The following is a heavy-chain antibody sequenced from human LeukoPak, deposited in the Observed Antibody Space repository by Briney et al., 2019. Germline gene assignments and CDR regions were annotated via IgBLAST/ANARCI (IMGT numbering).Heavy chain of an antibody. CDR3: ARASSSRGYCSGGRCNSPDY. V-gene: IGHV4-30-4*01. Sequence: TLSLTCTVSGGSISSGDYYWSWIRQPPGKGLEWIGYIYYSGSTYYNPSLKSRVTISVDTSKNQFSLKLSSVTAADTAVYYCARASSSRGYCSGGRCNSPDYWGQGTLVTVSS. CDR1: GGSISSGDYY. J-gene: IGHJ4*02. D-gene: IGHD2-15*01. CDR2: IYYSGST.